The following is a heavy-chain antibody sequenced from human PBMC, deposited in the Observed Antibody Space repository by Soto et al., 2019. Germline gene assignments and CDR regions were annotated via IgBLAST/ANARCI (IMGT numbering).Heavy chain of an antibody. CDR1: YSFTSYW. V-gene: IGHV5-10-1*01. Sequence: YSFTSYWISWVRQMPGKGLEWMGRIDPSDSYTNYSPSFQGHVTISADKSISTAYLQWSSLKASDTAMYYCARRTTGGNSDYYYGMDVWGQGTTVTVSS. D-gene: IGHD2-21*02. J-gene: IGHJ6*02. CDR2: IDPSDSYT. CDR3: ARRTTGGNSDYYYGMDV.